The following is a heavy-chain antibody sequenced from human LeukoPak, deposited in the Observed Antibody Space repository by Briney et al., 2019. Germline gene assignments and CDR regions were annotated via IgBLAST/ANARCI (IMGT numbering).Heavy chain of an antibody. D-gene: IGHD3-10*01. Sequence: SETLSLTCTVSGGSISSSSYYWGWIRQPPGKGLEWIGYIYYSGSTNYNPSLKSRVTISVDTSKNQFSLKLSSVTAADTAVYYCARAPGGYGSGSRGAFDIWGQGTMVTVSS. CDR3: ARAPGGYGSGSRGAFDI. CDR2: IYYSGST. J-gene: IGHJ3*02. V-gene: IGHV4-61*05. CDR1: GGSISSSSYY.